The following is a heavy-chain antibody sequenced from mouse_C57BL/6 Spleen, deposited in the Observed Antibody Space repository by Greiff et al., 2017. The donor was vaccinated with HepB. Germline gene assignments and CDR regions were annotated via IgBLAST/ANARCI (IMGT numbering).Heavy chain of an antibody. D-gene: IGHD1-1*01. Sequence: EVQLVQSGGDLVKPGGSLKLSCAASGFTFSSYGMSWVRQTPDKRLEWVATISSGGSYTYYPDSVKGRVTISRDNAKNTLYLQMCSLKSEDTAIYYCARSIYYYGSSYFDVWGTGTTVTVSS. CDR3: ARSIYYYGSSYFDV. J-gene: IGHJ1*03. CDR2: ISSGGSYT. CDR1: GFTFSSYG. V-gene: IGHV5-6*01.